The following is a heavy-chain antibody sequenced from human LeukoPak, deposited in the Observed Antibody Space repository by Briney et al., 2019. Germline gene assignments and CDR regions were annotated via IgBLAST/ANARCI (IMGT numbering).Heavy chain of an antibody. J-gene: IGHJ3*02. Sequence: SQTLSLTCTVSGGSISSGGYYWSWIRQHPGKGLEWIGYIYYSVSTYYNPSLKSRVTISVDTSKNQFSLKLSSVTAADTAVYYCARDSSSSGHNAFDIWGRGTMVTVSS. CDR1: GGSISSGGYY. V-gene: IGHV4-31*03. CDR2: IYYSVST. D-gene: IGHD3-22*01. CDR3: ARDSSSSGHNAFDI.